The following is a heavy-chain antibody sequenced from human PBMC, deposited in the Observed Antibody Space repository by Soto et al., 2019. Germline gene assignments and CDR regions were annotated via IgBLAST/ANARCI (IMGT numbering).Heavy chain of an antibody. Sequence: GALRLCGAASVFTFSSYALSWVRQAPGKGLEWVSAISGSGGSTYYADSVKGRFTISRDNSKNTLYLQMNSLRAEDTAVYYCAKDGVLMVYAEADYWGQGTLVTVSS. J-gene: IGHJ4*02. CDR3: AKDGVLMVYAEADY. CDR1: VFTFSSYA. V-gene: IGHV3-23*01. CDR2: ISGSGGST. D-gene: IGHD2-8*01.